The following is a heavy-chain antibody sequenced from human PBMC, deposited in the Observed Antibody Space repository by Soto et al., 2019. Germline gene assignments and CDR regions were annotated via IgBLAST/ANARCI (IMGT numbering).Heavy chain of an antibody. CDR2: IKSKTDGGTT. J-gene: IGHJ4*02. Sequence: RRLSCAASGXTFSNAWMSWVRQAPGKGLEWVGRIKSKTDGGTTDYAAPVKGRFTISRDDSKNTLYLQMNSLKTEDTAVYYCTTEDIVLMVYNYFDYWGQGTLVTVSS. CDR1: GXTFSNAW. V-gene: IGHV3-15*01. CDR3: TTEDIVLMVYNYFDY. D-gene: IGHD2-8*01.